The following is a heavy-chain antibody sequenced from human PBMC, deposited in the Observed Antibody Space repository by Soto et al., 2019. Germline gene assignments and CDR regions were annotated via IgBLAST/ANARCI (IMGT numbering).Heavy chain of an antibody. V-gene: IGHV1-3*01. J-gene: IGHJ6*02. Sequence: WAAVKVTCMSSGYTFTSYAMHWVRQAPGQRLEWMGWINAGNGNTKYSQKFQGRVTITRDTSASTAYMELSSLRSEDTAVYYCARSEYSSSWYNCYYGMDVWGQGTTVTVSS. CDR1: GYTFTSYA. D-gene: IGHD6-13*01. CDR3: ARSEYSSSWYNCYYGMDV. CDR2: INAGNGNT.